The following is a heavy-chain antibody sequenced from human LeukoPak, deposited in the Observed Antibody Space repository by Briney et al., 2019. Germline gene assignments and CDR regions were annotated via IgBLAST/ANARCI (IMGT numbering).Heavy chain of an antibody. CDR3: AKEGYSSSWFESAFDI. CDR2: IQQDGSEK. CDR1: GFTFNYYW. V-gene: IGHV3-7*03. J-gene: IGHJ3*02. Sequence: GGSLRLSCAASGFTFNYYWLTWVRQAPGKGLEWVANIQQDGSEKYYVDSVKGRFTISRDNAKNSLYLQMNSLRAEDTALYYCAKEGYSSSWFESAFDIWGQGTMVTVSS. D-gene: IGHD6-13*01.